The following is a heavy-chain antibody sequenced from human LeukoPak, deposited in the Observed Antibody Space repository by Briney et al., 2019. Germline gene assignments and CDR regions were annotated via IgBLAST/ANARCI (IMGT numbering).Heavy chain of an antibody. D-gene: IGHD5-12*01. J-gene: IGHJ4*02. CDR3: ARGVRRGYSGYEQDY. V-gene: IGHV1-2*02. CDR1: GGTFTGFY. CDR2: INPNSGGT. Sequence: ASVKVSCKASGGTFTGFYMHWVRQAPGQGLEWMGWINPNSGGTNYAQKFQGRVTMTRDTSISTAYMELSRLRSDDTAVYYCARGVRRGYSGYEQDYWGQGTLVTVSS.